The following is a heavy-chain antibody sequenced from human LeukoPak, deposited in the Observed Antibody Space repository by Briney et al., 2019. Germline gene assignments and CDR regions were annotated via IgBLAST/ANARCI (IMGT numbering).Heavy chain of an antibody. Sequence: PGGSLRLSCAASGFTVSSNYMSWVRQAPGKGLGWVSLIYSGGNTYYADSVKGRFTISRDNSKNTLYLQMNSLRAEDTAVHYCARRGSNTWLFDYWGQGTLVTVSS. CDR3: ARRGSNTWLFDY. D-gene: IGHD6-13*01. CDR1: GFTVSSNY. J-gene: IGHJ4*02. V-gene: IGHV3-53*01. CDR2: IYSGGNT.